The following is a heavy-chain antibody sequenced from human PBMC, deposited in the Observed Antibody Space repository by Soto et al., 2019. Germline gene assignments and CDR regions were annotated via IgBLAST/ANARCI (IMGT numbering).Heavy chain of an antibody. V-gene: IGHV3-33*01. CDR1: GFTFSSHG. CDR2: IWYDGSNK. J-gene: IGHJ4*02. Sequence: GGSLRLSCAASGFTFSSHGMHWVHQAPGKGLEWVAVIWYDGSNKYYADSVEGRFTISRDNSKNILFLQMNSLRVEDTAVYYCARWADYKKLDSWGQGTLVTVSS. D-gene: IGHD3-16*01. CDR3: ARWADYKKLDS.